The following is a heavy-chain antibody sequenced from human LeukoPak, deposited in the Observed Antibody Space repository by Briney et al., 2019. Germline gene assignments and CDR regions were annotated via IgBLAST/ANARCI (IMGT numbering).Heavy chain of an antibody. V-gene: IGHV3-48*03. CDR1: GFTFSSYE. J-gene: IGHJ4*02. Sequence: PGGSLRLSCAASGFTFSSYEMNWVRQAPGKGLEWVSYISSSGSTIYYADSAKGRFTISRDNSKNTLYLQMNSLRTEDTAVYYCARDQAYFDYGGQGTLVTVSS. CDR2: ISSSGSTI. CDR3: ARDQAYFDY.